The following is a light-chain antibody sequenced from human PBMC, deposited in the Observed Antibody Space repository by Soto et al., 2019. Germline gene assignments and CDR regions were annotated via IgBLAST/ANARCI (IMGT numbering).Light chain of an antibody. V-gene: IGKV1-5*03. CDR1: QTISSW. CDR3: QHYNSYSEA. Sequence: DIQMTQSPSTLSGSVGYRVTIACRASQTISSWLAWYQQKPGKAPKLLIYKASTLKSGVPSRFSGSGSGTEFTLTISSLQPDDFATYYCQHYNSYSEAFGQGTKVDSK. CDR2: KAS. J-gene: IGKJ1*01.